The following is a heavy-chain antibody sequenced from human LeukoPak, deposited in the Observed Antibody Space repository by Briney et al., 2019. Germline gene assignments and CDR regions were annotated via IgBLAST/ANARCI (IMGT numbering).Heavy chain of an antibody. D-gene: IGHD2-2*01. J-gene: IGHJ6*03. CDR2: IWYGGSNK. CDR1: GFTFSSYS. V-gene: IGHV3-30*02. CDR3: AKVSNYYYYYMDV. Sequence: QSGGSLRLSCAASGFTFSSYSMNWVRQAPGKGREWVAVIWYGGSNKYYADSVKGRFTISRDNSKNTLYLQMNSLRAEDTAVYYCAKVSNYYYYYMDVWGKGTTVTVSS.